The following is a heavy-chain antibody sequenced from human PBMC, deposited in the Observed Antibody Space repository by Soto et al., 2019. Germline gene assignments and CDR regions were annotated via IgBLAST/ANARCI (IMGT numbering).Heavy chain of an antibody. D-gene: IGHD2-21*01. CDR3: ARVFPETTINEILVVNRGGWFDP. CDR2: IYYSGST. CDR1: GGSISSGGYY. J-gene: IGHJ5*02. V-gene: IGHV4-31*03. Sequence: QVQLQESGPGLVKPSQTLSLTCTVSGGSISSGGYYWSWIRQHPGKGLEGIGYIYYSGSTYYNPSLKSRVTLSVDTSKNQYYLKLSSVTAADTAVYYWARVFPETTINEILVVNRGGWFDPWGQGTLVTVSS.